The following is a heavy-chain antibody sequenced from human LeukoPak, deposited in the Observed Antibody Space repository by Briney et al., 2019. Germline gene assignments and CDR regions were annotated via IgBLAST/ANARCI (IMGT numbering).Heavy chain of an antibody. J-gene: IGHJ4*02. Sequence: ASVTVSCTASGYTFTVYYMHWVRQAPGQGLEWMGIINPSGGSTSYAQKFQGRVTITRDTSTSTVYMQLSSLRSEDTAVYYCARETDTAMADFDYWGQGTLVTVSS. CDR1: GYTFTVYY. D-gene: IGHD5-18*01. CDR3: ARETDTAMADFDY. CDR2: INPSGGST. V-gene: IGHV1-46*01.